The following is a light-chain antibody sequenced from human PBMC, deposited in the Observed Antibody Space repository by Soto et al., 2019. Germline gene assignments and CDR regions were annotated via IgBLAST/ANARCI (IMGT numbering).Light chain of an antibody. J-gene: IGKJ1*01. CDR2: GAS. CDR3: QQYNRGWT. CDR1: QSVSSD. Sequence: EIVMTQSPATLSVSPGKTATLSCRASQSVSSDLAWYQQRPGQAPSLLIYGASTRATGIPARLSGSGSGTEFTLTISSLQSEDFAVYYCQQYNRGWTFGQGTKVEIK. V-gene: IGKV3-15*01.